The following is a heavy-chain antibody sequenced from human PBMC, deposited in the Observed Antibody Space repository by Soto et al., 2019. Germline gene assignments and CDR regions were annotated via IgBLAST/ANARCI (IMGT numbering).Heavy chain of an antibody. D-gene: IGHD2-15*01. CDR3: ARDRIVVVVAATPRFSASYGMDV. V-gene: IGHV3-30-3*01. J-gene: IGHJ6*02. CDR1: GFTVSSSA. Sequence: GGSLRLSCAASGFTVSSSAMHWVRQAPGKGLEWVAVISYDGSNKYYADSVKGRFTISRDNSKNTLYLQMNSLRAEDTAVYYCARDRIVVVVAATPRFSASYGMDVWGQGTTVTVSS. CDR2: ISYDGSNK.